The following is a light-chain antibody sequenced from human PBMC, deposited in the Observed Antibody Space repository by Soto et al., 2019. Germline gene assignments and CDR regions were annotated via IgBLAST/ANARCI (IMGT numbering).Light chain of an antibody. J-gene: IGLJ2*01. CDR1: SSDVGNSNY. V-gene: IGLV2-8*01. Sequence: QSALTQPPSASGSPGHSVTISFTGTSSDVGNSNYVSWYQHHPGKAPKLRIYDVTKRPSGVPDRFSGYKSGNTASLTGSGLQAENEADYYCSSSAGTVLFVGGTTVTVL. CDR2: DVT. CDR3: SSSAGTVL.